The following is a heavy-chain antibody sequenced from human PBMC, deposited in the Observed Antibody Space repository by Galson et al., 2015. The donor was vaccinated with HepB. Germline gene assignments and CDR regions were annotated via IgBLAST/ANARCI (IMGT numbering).Heavy chain of an antibody. CDR1: GFTFSSFA. V-gene: IGHV3-23*01. CDR3: AKASGTPRGRFDS. J-gene: IGHJ5*01. CDR2: VNGGATNT. Sequence: SLRFSCAASGFTFSSFAMNWVRQAPGKGLEWVSVVNGGATNTNYADSVKGRFTISRDNSRDTLYLQMDGLRAEDTAIYYCAKASGTPRGRFDSWGQGTLVTVSS. D-gene: IGHD6-13*01.